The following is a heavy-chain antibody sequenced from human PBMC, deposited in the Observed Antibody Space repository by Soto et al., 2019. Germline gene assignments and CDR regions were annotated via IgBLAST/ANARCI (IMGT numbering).Heavy chain of an antibody. J-gene: IGHJ3*02. CDR1: GYSFTSYW. Sequence: GESLKISCKGSGYSFTSYWISWVRQMPGKGLEWMGRIDPSDSYTKYSPSFQGHDTISADKSISTAYLQWSSLKASDTAMYYCMRHCAVPHIVAVTVIVDAFDIWGQGTMVTVSS. D-gene: IGHD2-21*02. CDR2: IDPSDSYT. CDR3: MRHCAVPHIVAVTVIVDAFDI. V-gene: IGHV5-10-1*01.